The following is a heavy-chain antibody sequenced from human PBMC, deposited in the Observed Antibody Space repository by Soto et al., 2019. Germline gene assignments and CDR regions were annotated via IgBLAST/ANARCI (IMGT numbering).Heavy chain of an antibody. CDR3: AKAGDIGYCSSTSCHYYYGMDV. CDR1: GFTFSSYA. CDR2: ISGRGGST. J-gene: IGHJ6*02. Sequence: EVQLLESGGGLVQPGGSLRLSCAASGFTFSSYAMSWVRQAPGKGLEWVSAISGRGGSTYYADYVKGRFTISRDNSKNTLYLQMNSLRAEDTAVYYCAKAGDIGYCSSTSCHYYYGMDVWGQGTTVTVSS. V-gene: IGHV3-23*01. D-gene: IGHD2-2*01.